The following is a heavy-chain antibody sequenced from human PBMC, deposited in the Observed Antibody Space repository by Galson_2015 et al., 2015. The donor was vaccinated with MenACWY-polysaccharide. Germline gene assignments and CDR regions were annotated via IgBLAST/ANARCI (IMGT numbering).Heavy chain of an antibody. CDR2: ISGTGTI. D-gene: IGHD3-16*01. J-gene: IGHJ4*02. Sequence: SLRLSCAASGFTFTTYTINWVRQAPGQGLEWVSSISGTGTIYYADSVKGRFTISRDNAKNSLYLQMNSLRADDTAVYYCARRDIYGTTADYLAFDSWGQGTLITVSS. CDR1: GFTFTTYT. CDR3: ARRDIYGTTADYLAFDS. V-gene: IGHV3-48*01.